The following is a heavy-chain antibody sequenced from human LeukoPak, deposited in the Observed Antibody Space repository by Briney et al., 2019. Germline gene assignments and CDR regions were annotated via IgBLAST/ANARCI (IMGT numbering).Heavy chain of an antibody. CDR3: ARGCSSTSCYDPDFDY. D-gene: IGHD2-2*01. CDR1: GYTFTSYY. V-gene: IGHV1-46*01. Sequence: ASVKVSCKASGYTFTSYYMHWVRQAPGQGLEWMGIINPSGGSTSYAQKFQGRVTMTRDTSTSTVYMELSSLRSEDTAVYYCARGCSSTSCYDPDFDYWGQGTLVTVSS. CDR2: INPSGGST. J-gene: IGHJ4*02.